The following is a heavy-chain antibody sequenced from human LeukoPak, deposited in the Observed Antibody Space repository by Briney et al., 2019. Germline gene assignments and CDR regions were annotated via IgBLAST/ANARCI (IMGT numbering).Heavy chain of an antibody. V-gene: IGHV1-8*03. J-gene: IGHJ2*01. CDR1: GYTFTSYD. CDR2: MNPNSGNT. CDR3: ARAYYYDRSGYYSEWYFDL. Sequence: GASVKVSCKASGYTFTSYDINWVRQATGQGLEWMGWMNPNSGNTGYAQKFQGRVTITRNTSISTAYMELSSLRAEDTAVYYCARAYYYDRSGYYSEWYFDLWGRGTLVTVSS. D-gene: IGHD3-22*01.